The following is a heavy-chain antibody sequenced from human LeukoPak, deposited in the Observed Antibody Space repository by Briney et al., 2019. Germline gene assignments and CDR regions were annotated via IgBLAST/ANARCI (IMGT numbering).Heavy chain of an antibody. CDR3: ARDVTLGNFDY. CDR1: GFAFSSYS. V-gene: IGHV3-21*01. D-gene: IGHD3-16*01. J-gene: IGHJ4*02. Sequence: GGSLRLSCAASGFAFSSYSMNWVRQAPGKGLEWVSSISSSSSYIYYADSVKGRFTISRDNAKNSLYLQMNSLRAEDTAVYYCARDVTLGNFDYWGQGILVIVSS. CDR2: ISSSSSYI.